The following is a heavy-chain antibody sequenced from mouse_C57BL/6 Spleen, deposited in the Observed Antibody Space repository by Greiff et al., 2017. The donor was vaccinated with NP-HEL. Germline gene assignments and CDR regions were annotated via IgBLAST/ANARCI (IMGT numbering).Heavy chain of an antibody. CDR1: GYAFSSSW. CDR2: IYPGDGDT. V-gene: IGHV1-82*01. Sequence: QVQLQQSGPELVKPGASVKISCKASGYAFSSSWMNWVKQRPGKGLEWIGRIYPGDGDTNYNGKFKGKATLTAAKSSSTAYMQLSSLTSEDSAVYFCADYYGEAYWGQGTLVTVSA. CDR3: ADYYGEAY. D-gene: IGHD1-1*01. J-gene: IGHJ3*01.